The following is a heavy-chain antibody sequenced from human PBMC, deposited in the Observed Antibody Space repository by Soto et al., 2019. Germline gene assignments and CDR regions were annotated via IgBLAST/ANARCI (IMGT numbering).Heavy chain of an antibody. J-gene: IGHJ4*02. CDR3: AKVLIHYGDYDY. D-gene: IGHD4-17*01. CDR1: GFTFSSYA. Sequence: EVQLLESGGGLVQPGGSLRLSCAASGFTFSSYAMSWVRQAPGKGLEWVSAISGSGGSTYYADSVKGRFTISRDNSKNTLYMQMNSMRAEDKAVYYCAKVLIHYGDYDYWGQGTLVTVSS. V-gene: IGHV3-23*01. CDR2: ISGSGGST.